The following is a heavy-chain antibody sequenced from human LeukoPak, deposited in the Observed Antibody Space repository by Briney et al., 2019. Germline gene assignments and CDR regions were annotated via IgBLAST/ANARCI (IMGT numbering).Heavy chain of an antibody. CDR3: ARHQVVPAAILDY. D-gene: IGHD2-2*01. Sequence: SETLSLTCTVSGGSISSYYWSWIRQPPGKGLEWIGYIYYSGSTNYNPSLKSRVTISVDTSKNQFSLKLSSVTAADTAVYYCARHQVVPAAILDYWGQGTLVTVSS. CDR1: GGSISSYY. CDR2: IYYSGST. V-gene: IGHV4-59*08. J-gene: IGHJ4*02.